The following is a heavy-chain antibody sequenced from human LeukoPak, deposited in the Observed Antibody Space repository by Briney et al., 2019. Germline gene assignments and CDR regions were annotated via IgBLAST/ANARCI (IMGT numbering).Heavy chain of an antibody. Sequence: GGSLRLSCAASGFTFSNAWMSWVRQASGKGLEWVGRIRSKANSYATAYAASVKGRFTISRDDSKNTAYLQMNSLKTEDTAVYYCTRLTHYSSSPFSGPDYWGQGTLVTVSS. D-gene: IGHD6-6*01. J-gene: IGHJ4*02. CDR2: IRSKANSYAT. CDR1: GFTFSNAW. CDR3: TRLTHYSSSPFSGPDY. V-gene: IGHV3-73*01.